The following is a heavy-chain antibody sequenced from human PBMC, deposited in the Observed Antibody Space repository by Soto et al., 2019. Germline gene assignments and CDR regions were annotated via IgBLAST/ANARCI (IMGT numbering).Heavy chain of an antibody. V-gene: IGHV4-59*01. D-gene: IGHD2-2*01. CDR2: IYYSGST. J-gene: IGHJ5*02. CDR1: KGCSSRYS. Sequence: PSETLSLTCTVAKGCSSRYSWSCVRKPPGKGLEWIGYIYYSGSTNYNPSLKSRVTISVDTSKYQLSLKLSSVTAADTAVYYCARMSVVPAANWFDPWGQGTLVTVSS. CDR3: ARMSVVPAANWFDP.